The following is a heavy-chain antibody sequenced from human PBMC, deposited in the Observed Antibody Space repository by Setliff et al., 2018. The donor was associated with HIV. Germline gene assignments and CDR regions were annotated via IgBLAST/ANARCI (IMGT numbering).Heavy chain of an antibody. D-gene: IGHD3-22*01. CDR2: INHSGST. CDR3: ARLTTTYYYDSSAYYHPV. CDR1: GGSFSGYY. J-gene: IGHJ4*02. V-gene: IGHV4-34*01. Sequence: VYGGSFSGYYWSWIRQPPGKGLEWIGEINHSGSTNYNPSLESRVTISVDTSKNQFSLKLSSVTAADTAVIYCARLTTTYYYDSSAYYHPVWGQGTLVTVSS.